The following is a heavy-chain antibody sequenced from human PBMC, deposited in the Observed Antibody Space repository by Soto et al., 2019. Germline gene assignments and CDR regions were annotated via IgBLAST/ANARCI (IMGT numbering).Heavy chain of an antibody. CDR3: AKGDNLGPKTGYAFDP. CDR1: GDSVSSNTAS. Sequence: PSQILSLTCAISGDSVSSNTASWNCIIHSPSRGLEWLGRTYFRSKWYNDYAVSVKSRIIINPDTSNNQFSLQLNSVTPEDTAVYFCAKGDNLGPKTGYAFDPWGQGIMVTVSS. D-gene: IGHD5-12*01. CDR2: TYFRSKWYN. J-gene: IGHJ5*02. V-gene: IGHV6-1*01.